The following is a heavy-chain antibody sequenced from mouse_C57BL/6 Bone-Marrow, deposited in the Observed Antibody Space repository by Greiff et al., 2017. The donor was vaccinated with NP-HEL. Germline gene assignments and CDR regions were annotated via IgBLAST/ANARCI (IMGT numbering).Heavy chain of an antibody. J-gene: IGHJ2*01. Sequence: EVQLVESGGDLVKPGGSLKLSCAASGFTFSSYGMSWVRQTPDKRLEWVATISSGGSYPYYPDSVKGRFTISRDNAKNTLYLQMSSLKSEDTAMYYCARGDHYYGSSYFDYWGQGTTLTVSS. V-gene: IGHV5-6*01. CDR1: GFTFSSYG. CDR2: ISSGGSYP. CDR3: ARGDHYYGSSYFDY. D-gene: IGHD1-1*01.